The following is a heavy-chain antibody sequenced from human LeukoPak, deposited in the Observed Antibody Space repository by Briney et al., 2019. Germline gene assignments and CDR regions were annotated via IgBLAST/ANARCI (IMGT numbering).Heavy chain of an antibody. CDR3: ARDRGQTMDV. J-gene: IGHJ6*03. CDR1: ELTVSSNY. Sequence: PGGSLRLSCAASELTVSSNYMSWVRQAPGKGLEWVSVIYSGGSTNYADSVKGRFTISRDNSKNTLYLQMNSLRVEDTAVYYCARDRGQTMDVWGKGTTVTVSS. V-gene: IGHV3-53*01. D-gene: IGHD3-10*01. CDR2: IYSGGST.